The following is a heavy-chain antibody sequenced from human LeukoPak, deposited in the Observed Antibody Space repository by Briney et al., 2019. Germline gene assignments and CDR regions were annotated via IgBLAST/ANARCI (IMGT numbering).Heavy chain of an antibody. CDR2: IYYSGST. Sequence: SETLSLTCTVSGGSISTYYWSWIRQPPGKGLEWIGYIYYSGSTNYNPSLKSRVTMSVDTSKNQFSLKLRSVIAADTAVYYCARHISSGGTYAHFDYWGQGTLVTVSS. V-gene: IGHV4-59*01. CDR3: ARHISSGGTYAHFDY. CDR1: GGSISTYY. J-gene: IGHJ4*02. D-gene: IGHD1-26*01.